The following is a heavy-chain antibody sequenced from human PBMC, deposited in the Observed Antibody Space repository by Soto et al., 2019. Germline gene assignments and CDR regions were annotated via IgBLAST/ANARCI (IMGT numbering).Heavy chain of an antibody. V-gene: IGHV3-11*01. CDR2: ISTSGRTI. J-gene: IGHJ6*03. D-gene: IGHD2-15*01. CDR1: EFTFSDYY. Sequence: GGSLRLSCAASEFTFSDYYMSWIRQAPGKGLEWVSYISTSGRTIYYADSVKGRFTISRDNAKNSLYLQMNSLRAEDTAVYYCARDSYCSAGNYYYYSYYMDFWGKGTMVTVSS. CDR3: ARDSYCSAGNYYYYSYYMDF.